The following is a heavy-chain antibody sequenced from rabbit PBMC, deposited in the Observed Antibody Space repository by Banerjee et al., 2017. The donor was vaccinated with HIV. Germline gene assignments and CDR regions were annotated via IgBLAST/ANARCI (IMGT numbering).Heavy chain of an antibody. V-gene: IGHV1S40*01. Sequence: QSLEESGGDLVKPEGSLTLTCTASGFTLSSYWMCWVRQAPGKGLEWIACIYTGSSGFTYYASWAKGRFTISKTSSTTVTLQMTSMTGADTDTYFCARWVSGSNYWDLWGPGTLVTVS. CDR1: GFTLSSYW. J-gene: IGHJ6*01. CDR3: ARWVSGSNYWDL. CDR2: IYTGSSGFT. D-gene: IGHD8-1*01.